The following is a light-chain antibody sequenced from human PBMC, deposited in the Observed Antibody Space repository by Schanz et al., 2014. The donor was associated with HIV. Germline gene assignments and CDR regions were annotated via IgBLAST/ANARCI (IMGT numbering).Light chain of an antibody. CDR2: LGS. V-gene: IGKV2-28*01. Sequence: DIVMTQSPVSLPVTPGEPASISCRSSQSLLHSNGYKYLDWYLQKPGQSPQLLIYLGSNRASGVPGRFSGSGSGTDFTLKISRVEAEDVGVYYCMQALQTPQVTFGPGTKVDIK. CDR3: MQALQTPQVT. CDR1: QSLLHSNGYKY. J-gene: IGKJ3*01.